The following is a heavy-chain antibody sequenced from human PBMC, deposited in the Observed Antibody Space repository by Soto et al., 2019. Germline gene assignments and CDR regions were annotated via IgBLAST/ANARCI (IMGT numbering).Heavy chain of an antibody. CDR1: GFTCGDYA. Sequence: GGSLRLSCTASGFTCGDYAMSWFRQAPGKGLEWVGFIRSKAYGGTTEYAASVKGRFTISRDDSKSIAYLQMNSLKTEDTAVYYCTRSSLVPTSEYWGQGTLVTVSS. CDR3: TRSSLVPTSEY. V-gene: IGHV3-49*03. J-gene: IGHJ4*02. CDR2: IRSKAYGGTT. D-gene: IGHD6-13*01.